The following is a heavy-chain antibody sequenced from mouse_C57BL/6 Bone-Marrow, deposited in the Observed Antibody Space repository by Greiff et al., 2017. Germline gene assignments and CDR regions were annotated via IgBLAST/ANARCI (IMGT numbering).Heavy chain of an antibody. V-gene: IGHV1-81*01. J-gene: IGHJ3*01. CDR2: IYPRSGNT. Sequence: QVQLQQSGAELARPGASVKLSCKASGYTFTSYGISWVKQRTGQGLEWIGEIYPRSGNTYYNEKFKGKATLTADKSSSTAYMELRILTSEDSAVYFCARNGYDYAFAYWGQGTLVTVSA. CDR3: ARNGYDYAFAY. D-gene: IGHD2-4*01. CDR1: GYTFTSYG.